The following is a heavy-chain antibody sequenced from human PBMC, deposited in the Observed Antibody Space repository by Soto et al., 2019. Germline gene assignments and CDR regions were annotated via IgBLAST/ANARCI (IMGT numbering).Heavy chain of an antibody. D-gene: IGHD3-10*01. Sequence: GGSLRLSCAASGFTFSAYNMNWVRQAPGKGLEWVSYISGSSGSIYYADSVKGRFTISRDNAKNSLYLQMNSLRAEDTAVFYCAREKSQGDYGIEKHIDYWGRGTLVTGSS. V-gene: IGHV3-48*01. J-gene: IGHJ4*02. CDR3: AREKSQGDYGIEKHIDY. CDR1: GFTFSAYN. CDR2: ISGSSGSI.